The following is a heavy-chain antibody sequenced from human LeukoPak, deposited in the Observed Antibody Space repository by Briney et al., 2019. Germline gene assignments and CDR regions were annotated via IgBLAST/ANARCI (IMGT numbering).Heavy chain of an antibody. CDR1: GFTLSTYE. Sequence: PGGSLRLSCAASGFTLSTYEMNWGRQAPGKGLEWIAYISSSGSVIFYADSVKGRFTLSRDNAKNSLHLQMNSLRAEDTAVYYCARDWLRLGYWGQGTLVTVSS. D-gene: IGHD5-12*01. CDR3: ARDWLRLGY. CDR2: ISSSGSVI. J-gene: IGHJ4*02. V-gene: IGHV3-48*03.